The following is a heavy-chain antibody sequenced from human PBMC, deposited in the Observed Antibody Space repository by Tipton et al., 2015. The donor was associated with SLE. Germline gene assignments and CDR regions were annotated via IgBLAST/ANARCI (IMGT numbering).Heavy chain of an antibody. V-gene: IGHV4-34*01. D-gene: IGHD5-12*01. CDR1: GGSFSGYY. J-gene: IGHJ6*03. CDR2: INHSGST. CDR3: ARQASGGYYHHYYYMDV. Sequence: GLVKPSETLSLTCAVYGGSFSGYYWTWIRQPPGKGLEWIGEINHSGSTNYNPSLKSRVTFSVDSSKNQFSLKLSSVTAADTAVYYCARQASGGYYHHYYYMDVWGNGTTVTVSS.